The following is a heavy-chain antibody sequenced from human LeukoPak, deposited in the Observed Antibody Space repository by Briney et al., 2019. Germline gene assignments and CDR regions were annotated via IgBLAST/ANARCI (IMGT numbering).Heavy chain of an antibody. Sequence: GGSLRLSCAASGFTFSNYGMHWVRQAPGKRLEWVAVISYDGGNKYYADSVKGRFTISRDNSKNTLYLQMNSLRAEDTAVYYCAKDPRRYSRTGGYFDYWGQGTLVTVSS. D-gene: IGHD6-13*01. CDR1: GFTFSNYG. CDR3: AKDPRRYSRTGGYFDY. J-gene: IGHJ4*02. CDR2: ISYDGGNK. V-gene: IGHV3-30*18.